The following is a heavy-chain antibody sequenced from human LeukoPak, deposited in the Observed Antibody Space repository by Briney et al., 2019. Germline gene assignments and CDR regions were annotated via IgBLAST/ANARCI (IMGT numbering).Heavy chain of an antibody. CDR3: ARQGIAARLIDY. D-gene: IGHD6-6*01. Sequence: SETLSLTCTVSGGSISSYYWSWIRQPPGKGLEWIGYTYYSGSTNYNPSLKSRVTISVDTSKNQFSLKLSSVTAADTAVYYCARQGIAARLIDYWGQGTLVTVSS. J-gene: IGHJ4*02. V-gene: IGHV4-59*08. CDR1: GGSISSYY. CDR2: TYYSGST.